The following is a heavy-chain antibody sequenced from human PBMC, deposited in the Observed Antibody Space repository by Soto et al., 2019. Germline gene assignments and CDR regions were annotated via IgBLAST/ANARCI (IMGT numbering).Heavy chain of an antibody. J-gene: IGHJ5*02. CDR2: IIPIFGTA. Sequence: QVQLVQSGAEVKKPGSSVKVSCKASGGTFSSYAISWVRQAPGQGLEWMGGIIPIFGTANYAQKFQGRVTITADESTSTAYRELSRLRSEDTAVYYCARDRQVVVVPAAIYRWFDPWGQETLVTVSS. CDR3: ARDRQVVVVPAAIYRWFDP. D-gene: IGHD2-2*02. CDR1: GGTFSSYA. V-gene: IGHV1-69*01.